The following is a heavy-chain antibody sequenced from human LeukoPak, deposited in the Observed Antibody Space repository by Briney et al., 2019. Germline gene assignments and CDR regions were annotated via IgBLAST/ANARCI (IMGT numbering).Heavy chain of an antibody. J-gene: IGHJ3*02. CDR3: ASSAWNLYQLLNPDDAFDI. CDR2: IYYSGST. D-gene: IGHD2-2*01. Sequence: PSETLSLTCTVSGDSMTTYYWSWIRQPPGKGLEWIGYIYYSGSTNYNPSLKSRVTISVDTSKNQFSLKLNSVTAADTAVYYCASSAWNLYQLLNPDDAFDIWGQGTMVTVSS. CDR1: GDSMTTYY. V-gene: IGHV4-59*01.